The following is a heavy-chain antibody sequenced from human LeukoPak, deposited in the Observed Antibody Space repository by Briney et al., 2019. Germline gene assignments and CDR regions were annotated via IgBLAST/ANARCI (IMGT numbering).Heavy chain of an antibody. CDR3: ARCYCSGGSCYPGAFDI. CDR2: INPSGGST. CDR1: GGTFSSYA. D-gene: IGHD2-15*01. J-gene: IGHJ3*02. V-gene: IGHV1-46*01. Sequence: GASVKVSCKASGGTFSSYAISWVRQAPGQGLEWMGIINPSGGSTSYAQKFQGRVTMTRDMSTSTVYMELSSLRSEDTAVYYCARCYCSGGSCYPGAFDIWGQGTMVTVSS.